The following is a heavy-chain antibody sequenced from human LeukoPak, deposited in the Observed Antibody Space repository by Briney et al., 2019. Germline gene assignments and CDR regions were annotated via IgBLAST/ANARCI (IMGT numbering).Heavy chain of an antibody. D-gene: IGHD3-10*01. V-gene: IGHV3-7*01. J-gene: IGHJ5*02. CDR1: GFTFSNYW. CDR2: IKTDGSET. CDR3: ARNSYGSGSHDH. Sequence: PGGSLRLFCAASGFTFSNYWMFWVRQAPGKGLEWVAHIKTDGSETYYLDSVKGRFTISRDNAKSSLYLQMNSLSVEDTGVYYCARNSYGSGSHDHWGQGTLVTVSS.